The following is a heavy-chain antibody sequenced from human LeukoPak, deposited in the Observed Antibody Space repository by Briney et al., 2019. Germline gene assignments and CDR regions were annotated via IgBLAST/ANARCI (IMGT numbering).Heavy chain of an antibody. Sequence: GGSLRLSCAASGFTFSSYSMNWVRQAPGKGLEWVSYVRSDSSSLYADSVKGRFTISRDHAKHSVFLQMNSLRAEDTAVYYCARDSGYEFDFWGQGTPVTVSS. CDR1: GFTFSSYS. V-gene: IGHV3-48*04. J-gene: IGHJ4*02. CDR2: VRSDSSSL. D-gene: IGHD5-12*01. CDR3: ARDSGYEFDF.